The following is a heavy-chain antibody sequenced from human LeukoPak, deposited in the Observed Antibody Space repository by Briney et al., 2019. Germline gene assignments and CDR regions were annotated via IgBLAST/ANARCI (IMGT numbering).Heavy chain of an antibody. V-gene: IGHV5-51*01. CDR3: ARHAVRDGYNRHNDY. D-gene: IGHD5-24*01. CDR1: GYSFTSHW. J-gene: IGHJ4*02. Sequence: GESLKISCKGSGYSFTSHWIAWVRQMPGKGLEWMAIIYPGDSDTRYSPSFQGQVTISADKSISTAYLQWNSLKASDTAMYYCARHAVRDGYNRHNDYWGQGTLVTVSS. CDR2: IYPGDSDT.